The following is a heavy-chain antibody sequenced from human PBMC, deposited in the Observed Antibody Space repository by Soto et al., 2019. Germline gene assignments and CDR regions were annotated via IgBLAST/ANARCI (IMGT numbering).Heavy chain of an antibody. Sequence: ASVKVSCKASGYTFTSYGISWVRQAPGQRLEWMGWINAGNGNTKYSQKFQGRVTITRDTSASTAYMELSSLRSEDTAVYYCATYSSYYYYMDVWGKGTTVTVSS. D-gene: IGHD6-19*01. CDR3: ATYSSYYYYMDV. CDR2: INAGNGNT. CDR1: GYTFTSYG. J-gene: IGHJ6*03. V-gene: IGHV1-3*01.